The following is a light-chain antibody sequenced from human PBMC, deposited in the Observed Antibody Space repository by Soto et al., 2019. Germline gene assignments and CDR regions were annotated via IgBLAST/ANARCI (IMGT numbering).Light chain of an antibody. CDR2: EGS. CDR3: CSYAGSSTLV. J-gene: IGLJ2*01. CDR1: SSDVGSYNL. Sequence: QSALTQPASVSGSPGQSITISCTGTSSDVGSYNLVSWYQQHPGKAPKLMIYEGSKGPSGVSNRFSGSKSGNTASLTISGLQAEDEADYYCCSYAGSSTLVFGGGTQLTVL. V-gene: IGLV2-23*01.